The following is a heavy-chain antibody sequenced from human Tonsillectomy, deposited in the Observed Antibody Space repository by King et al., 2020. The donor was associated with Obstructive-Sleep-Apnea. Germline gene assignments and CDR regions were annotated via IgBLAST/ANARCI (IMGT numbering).Heavy chain of an antibody. CDR2: INPSGGST. Sequence: HVQLVESGAEVKKPGASVRVSCKASGYTFTAYYIHWVRQAPGQGLEWMGIINPSGGSTTYAQKFQGRVTMTRDTSTSTVYMKLGSLRSDDTAVYFCARVSGGNSHYFDYWGQGTLVTVSS. CDR1: GYTFTAYY. J-gene: IGHJ4*02. V-gene: IGHV1-46*01. CDR3: ARVSGGNSHYFDY. D-gene: IGHD4-23*01.